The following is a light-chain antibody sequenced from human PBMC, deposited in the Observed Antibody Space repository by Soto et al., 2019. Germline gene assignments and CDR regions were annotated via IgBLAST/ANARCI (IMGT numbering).Light chain of an antibody. CDR2: AAS. CDR3: QQSYSTPPT. Sequence: DIQVTQSPSSLSASVGDRFTITCRASQSISSYLNWYQQKPGKAPKLLIYAASSLQSGVPSRFSGSGSGTDFTLTISSLQPEDFATYYCQQSYSTPPTFGQGTKVDI. V-gene: IGKV1-39*01. J-gene: IGKJ1*01. CDR1: QSISSY.